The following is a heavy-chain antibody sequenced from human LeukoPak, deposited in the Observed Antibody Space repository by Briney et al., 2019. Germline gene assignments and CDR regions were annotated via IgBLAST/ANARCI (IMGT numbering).Heavy chain of an antibody. Sequence: SETLSLTCTVSGGSISSYKWNWIRQPAGKGLEWIGRIYTSGSTNYNPSLKSRVTISVDTSKNQFSLMLSSVTAADTAVYYCARGGTIKNGMDVWGQGTTVTVSS. CDR3: ARGGTIKNGMDV. CDR2: IYTSGST. CDR1: GGSISSYK. J-gene: IGHJ6*02. V-gene: IGHV4-4*07. D-gene: IGHD1-14*01.